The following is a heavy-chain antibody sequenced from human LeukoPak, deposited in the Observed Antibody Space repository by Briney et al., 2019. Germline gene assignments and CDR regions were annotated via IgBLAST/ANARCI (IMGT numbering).Heavy chain of an antibody. CDR2: TYYRSKWLN. V-gene: IGHV6-1*01. Sequence: SQTLSLTCAISGDSVSSILTTWNWIRQSPSRGLEWLGGTYYRSKWLNDYEVSVKSRITINPDTSKNQFSLQLNSVTPEDTAVYYCARASSGRFDYWGQGTLVTVSS. J-gene: IGHJ4*02. D-gene: IGHD1-26*01. CDR3: ARASSGRFDY. CDR1: GDSVSSILTT.